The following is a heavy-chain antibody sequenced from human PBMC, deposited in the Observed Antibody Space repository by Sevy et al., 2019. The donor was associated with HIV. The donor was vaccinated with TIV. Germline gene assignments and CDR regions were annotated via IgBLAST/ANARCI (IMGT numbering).Heavy chain of an antibody. CDR2: IIPIFGTA. Sequence: ASVKVSCKASGGTFSSYAISWVRQAPGQGLEWMGGIIPIFGTANYGQKFQGRVTITADESTSTAYMELSSLRSEDTAVYYCARAMVGGELLGGAFDYWGQGTLVTVS. D-gene: IGHD1-26*01. CDR1: GGTFSSYA. V-gene: IGHV1-69*13. CDR3: ARAMVGGELLGGAFDY. J-gene: IGHJ4*02.